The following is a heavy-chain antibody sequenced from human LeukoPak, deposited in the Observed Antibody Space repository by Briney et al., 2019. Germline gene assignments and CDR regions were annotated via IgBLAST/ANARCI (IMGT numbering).Heavy chain of an antibody. CDR1: GFSFSSYA. CDR2: MSSSDDGR. V-gene: IGHV3-23*01. D-gene: IGHD4-23*01. J-gene: IGHJ4*02. CDR3: ANLLRWEPY. Sequence: GGSLRLSCATSGFSFSSYATSWVRQAPGKGLEWVSAMSSSDDGRYYAASVRGRFTISRDNSKNTLYLQMNSLRAEDTAVYYCANLLRWEPYWGQGTLVTVSS.